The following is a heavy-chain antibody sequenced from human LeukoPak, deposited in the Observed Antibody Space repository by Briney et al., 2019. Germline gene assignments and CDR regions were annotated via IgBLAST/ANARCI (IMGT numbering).Heavy chain of an antibody. CDR2: INHSGST. CDR1: GGSFSGYY. CDR3: ARRATEGTYYDFWSGYYKGYNWFDP. J-gene: IGHJ5*02. V-gene: IGHV4-34*01. Sequence: SETLSLTCAVYGGSFSGYYWSWIRQPPGKGLEWIGEINHSGSTNYNPSLKSRVTISVDTSKNQFSLKLSSVTAADTAVYYCARRATEGTYYDFWSGYYKGYNWFDPWGQGTLVTVSS. D-gene: IGHD3-3*01.